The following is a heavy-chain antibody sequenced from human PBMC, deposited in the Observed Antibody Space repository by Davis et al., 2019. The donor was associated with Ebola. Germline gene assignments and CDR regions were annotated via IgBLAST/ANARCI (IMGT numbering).Heavy chain of an antibody. CDR2: ISYDGSNK. J-gene: IGHJ4*02. Sequence: GESLKISCAASGFTFSSYAMHWVRQAPGKGLEWVAVISYDGSNKYYADSVKGRFTISRDNSKNTLYLQMNSLRAEDTAVYYCAREGMIPGGFDYWGQGTLVTVSS. V-gene: IGHV3-30-3*01. CDR3: AREGMIPGGFDY. CDR1: GFTFSSYA. D-gene: IGHD3-22*01.